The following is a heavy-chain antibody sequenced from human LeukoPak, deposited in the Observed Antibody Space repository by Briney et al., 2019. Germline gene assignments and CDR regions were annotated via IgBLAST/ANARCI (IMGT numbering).Heavy chain of an antibody. J-gene: IGHJ5*02. CDR1: GGSISSYY. CDR3: ARVSYDILTGYPNWFDP. CDR2: IYYSGST. V-gene: IGHV4-59*01. Sequence: PETLSLTCTVSGGSISSYYWSWLRQPPGKGLEWIGYIYYSGSTNYNPSLKSRVTISVDTSKNQFSLKLSSVTAADTAVYYCARVSYDILTGYPNWFDPWGQGTLVTVSS. D-gene: IGHD3-9*01.